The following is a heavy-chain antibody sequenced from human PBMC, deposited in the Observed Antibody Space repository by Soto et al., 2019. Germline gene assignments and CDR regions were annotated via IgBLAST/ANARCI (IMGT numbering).Heavy chain of an antibody. CDR3: ARSRGGTGVHFDF. Sequence: ASVKVSCKASGYTCTNYDINWVQQATGQGPEWMGWMNPDSGDTGYVPNFQGRVSMTRSTSISTAYMELSDLRSEDTAVYYCARSRGGTGVHFDFWGQGTQVTVSS. D-gene: IGHD7-27*01. CDR2: MNPDSGDT. CDR1: GYTCTNYD. V-gene: IGHV1-8*01. J-gene: IGHJ4*02.